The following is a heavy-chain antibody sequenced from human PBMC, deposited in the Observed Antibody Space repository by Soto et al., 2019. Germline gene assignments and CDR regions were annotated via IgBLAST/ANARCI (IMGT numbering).Heavy chain of an antibody. CDR2: ISAYNGNT. D-gene: IGHD3-3*01. Sequence: ASVKVSCKASGYTFTSYGISWVRQAPGQGLEWMGWISAYNGNTNYAQKLQGRVTMTTDTSTSTAYMELRSLGSDDTAVYYCARDKSEVNDFWSGSGPWGQGTLVTVSS. J-gene: IGHJ5*02. V-gene: IGHV1-18*01. CDR1: GYTFTSYG. CDR3: ARDKSEVNDFWSGSGP.